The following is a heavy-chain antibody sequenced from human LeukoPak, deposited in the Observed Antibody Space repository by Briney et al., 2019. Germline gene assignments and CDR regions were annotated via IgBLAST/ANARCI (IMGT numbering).Heavy chain of an antibody. V-gene: IGHV3-23*01. CDR2: ISGSGGST. Sequence: QPGGSLRLSCAASGFTFSSYAMSWVRQAPGKGLEWVSAISGSGGSTYYADSVKGRFTISRDNSKNTLYLQMNSLRAEDTAVYYCAKDKALESVVPVAFDIWGQGTMVTVSS. J-gene: IGHJ3*02. CDR1: GFTFSSYA. CDR3: AKDKALESVVPVAFDI. D-gene: IGHD3-22*01.